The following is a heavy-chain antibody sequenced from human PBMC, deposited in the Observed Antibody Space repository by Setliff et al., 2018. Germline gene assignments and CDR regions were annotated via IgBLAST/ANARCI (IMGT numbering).Heavy chain of an antibody. CDR2: ISGSSSYI. Sequence: LRLSCAASGFTFTRYSMNWVRQAPGKGLKWVSSISGSSSYIYYADSVKGRFTVSRDNAKNSLYLQMNSLRVEDTAVYFCARGPQTSFGAGSFGADDAFDIWGQGTMVTVSS. D-gene: IGHD3-10*01. CDR1: GFTFTRYS. J-gene: IGHJ3*02. V-gene: IGHV3-21*01. CDR3: ARGPQTSFGAGSFGADDAFDI.